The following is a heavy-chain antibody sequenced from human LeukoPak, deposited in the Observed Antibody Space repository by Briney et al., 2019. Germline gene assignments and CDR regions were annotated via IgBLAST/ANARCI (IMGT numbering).Heavy chain of an antibody. CDR1: GGSFSGYY. CDR2: INHSGGT. CDR3: ARGYCSSTSCYDFDY. J-gene: IGHJ4*02. D-gene: IGHD2-2*01. V-gene: IGHV4-34*01. Sequence: PSETLSLTCAVYGGSFSGYYWSWIRQPPGKGLEWIGEINHSGGTNYNPPLKSRVTISVDTSKNQFSLKLSSVTAADTAVYYCARGYCSSTSCYDFDYWGQGTLVTVSS.